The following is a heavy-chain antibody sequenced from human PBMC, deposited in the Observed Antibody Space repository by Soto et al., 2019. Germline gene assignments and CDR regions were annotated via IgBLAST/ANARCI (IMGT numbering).Heavy chain of an antibody. CDR2: IYYSGST. D-gene: IGHD1-26*01. Sequence: QVQLQESGPGLVKPSETLSLTCTVSGGSISSYYWSWIRQPPGKGLEWIGYIYYSGSTNYNPSLKSRVTISVDTSKNQFALKLSSVTAADTAVYYCARVIAPRVGATLNWFDPWGQGTLVTVSS. J-gene: IGHJ5*02. CDR3: ARVIAPRVGATLNWFDP. V-gene: IGHV4-59*01. CDR1: GGSISSYY.